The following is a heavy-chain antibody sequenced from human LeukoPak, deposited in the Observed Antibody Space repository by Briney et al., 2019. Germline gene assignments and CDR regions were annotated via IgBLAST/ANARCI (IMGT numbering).Heavy chain of an antibody. V-gene: IGHV3-23*01. CDR2: ISGSGLST. CDR3: AKDPEAMVISYYFDY. CDR1: GFTFSSYA. Sequence: GGSLRLSCAASGFTFSSYAMSWVRQAPGKGPEWVSAISGSGLSTYYADSVKGRFTISRDNSKNTLYLQMNSLRAEDTALYYCAKDPEAMVISYYFDYWGQGTLVTVSS. J-gene: IGHJ4*02. D-gene: IGHD5-18*01.